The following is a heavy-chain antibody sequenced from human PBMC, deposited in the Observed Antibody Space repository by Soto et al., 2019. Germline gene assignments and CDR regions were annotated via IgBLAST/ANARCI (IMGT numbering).Heavy chain of an antibody. V-gene: IGHV3-30*18. CDR2: ISDDGETK. J-gene: IGHJ4*02. CDR1: GLTFSRAG. CDR3: AKDKGRRYFDY. Sequence: VLLVESGGGVVQPGTSLRLSCTASGLTFSRAGMHWVRQAPGKGLEWVALISDDGETKFYSDSVKGRFTISRDNSKDTHWLQMNSLRIEDTAVYYCAKDKGRRYFDYWGQGTLVTVSS. D-gene: IGHD3-10*01.